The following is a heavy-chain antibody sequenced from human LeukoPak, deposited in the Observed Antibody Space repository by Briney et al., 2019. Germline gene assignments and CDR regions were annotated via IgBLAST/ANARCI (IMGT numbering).Heavy chain of an antibody. D-gene: IGHD4-17*01. CDR1: GFTFDDYA. J-gene: IGHJ4*02. Sequence: GGSLRLSCAASGFTFDDYAMHWVRQAPGKGLEWVSGISWNSGSIGYADSVKGRFTISRDNAKNSLYLQMNSLRAEDTASYYCAKVRGDYGDYSFDYWGQGTLVTVSS. CDR2: ISWNSGSI. CDR3: AKVRGDYGDYSFDY. V-gene: IGHV3-9*01.